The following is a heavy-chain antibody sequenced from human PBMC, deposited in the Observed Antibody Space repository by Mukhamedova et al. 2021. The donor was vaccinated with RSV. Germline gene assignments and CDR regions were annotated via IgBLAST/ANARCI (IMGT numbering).Heavy chain of an antibody. Sequence: STYYNPSLKSRVTISVDTSKNQFSLKLSSVTAADTAVYYCARGDTVGYYYYYYYMDVWG. V-gene: IGHV4-30-2*04. CDR3: ARGDTVGYYYYYYYMDV. CDR2: ST. D-gene: IGHD1-26*01. J-gene: IGHJ6*03.